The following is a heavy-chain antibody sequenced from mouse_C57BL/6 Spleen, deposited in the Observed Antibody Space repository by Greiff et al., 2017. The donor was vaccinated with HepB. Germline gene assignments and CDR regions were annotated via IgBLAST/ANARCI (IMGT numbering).Heavy chain of an antibody. Sequence: DVHLVESGGGLVKPGGSLKLSCAASGFTFSDYGMHWVRQAPEKGLEWVAYISSGSSTIYYAATVKGRFTISRDNAKNTLFLPMTSLRSEDTAMYYCARNDYGSSHWYFDVWGTGTTVTVSS. CDR3: ARNDYGSSHWYFDV. CDR1: GFTFSDYG. D-gene: IGHD1-1*01. CDR2: ISSGSSTI. J-gene: IGHJ1*03. V-gene: IGHV5-17*01.